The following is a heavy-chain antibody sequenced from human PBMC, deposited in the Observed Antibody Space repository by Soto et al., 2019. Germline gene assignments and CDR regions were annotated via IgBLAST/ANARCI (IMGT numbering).Heavy chain of an antibody. Sequence: PPGKGLEWIGYIYYSGSTYYNPSLKSRVTISVDTSKNQFSLKLSSVTAADTAVYYCASDPDYYGSGSYMYNWFAPRGQGTLVTVPS. J-gene: IGHJ5*02. D-gene: IGHD3-10*01. V-gene: IGHV4-30-4*01. CDR3: ASDPDYYGSGSYMYNWFAP. CDR2: IYYSGST.